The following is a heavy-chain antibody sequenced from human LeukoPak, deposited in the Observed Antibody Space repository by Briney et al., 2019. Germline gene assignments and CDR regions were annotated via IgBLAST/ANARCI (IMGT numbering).Heavy chain of an antibody. CDR1: GFTFSSYA. CDR3: AKEYGMLLEWLLRGPFDY. V-gene: IGHV3-23*01. D-gene: IGHD3-3*01. CDR2: ISGSGGST. J-gene: IGHJ4*02. Sequence: GVSLRLSCAASGFTFSSYAMSWVRQAPGKGLEWVSAISGSGGSTYYADSVKGRFTISRDNSKNTLYLQMNSLRAEDTAVYYCAKEYGMLLEWLLRGPFDYWGQGTLVTVSS.